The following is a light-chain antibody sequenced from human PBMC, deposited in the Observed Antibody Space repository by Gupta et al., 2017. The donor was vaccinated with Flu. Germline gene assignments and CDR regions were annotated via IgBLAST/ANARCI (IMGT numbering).Light chain of an antibody. CDR1: QSISSY. Sequence: QMSHSPSSLSASVGDRVTITCRASQSISSYLHWYQQKPGKAPKLLIYAASSLQSGGPSRCSGSGSGTDFTLTISSLQPEDVATYYCQQSYSTPPRTFGQGTRLEIK. CDR2: AAS. CDR3: QQSYSTPPRT. V-gene: IGKV1-39*01. J-gene: IGKJ5*01.